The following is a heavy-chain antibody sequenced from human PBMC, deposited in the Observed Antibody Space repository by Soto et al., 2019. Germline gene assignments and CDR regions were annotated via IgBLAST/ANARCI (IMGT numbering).Heavy chain of an antibody. CDR3: ARSSGYDALDY. D-gene: IGHD5-12*01. J-gene: IGHJ4*02. CDR1: GGSICSYY. V-gene: IGHV4-59*01. Sequence: PSEPLSLTCSVSGGSICSYYWSWIRQPPGKGLEWIGYIYYSGSTNYNPSLKSRVTISVDTSKNQFSLKLSSVTAADTTVYYCARSSGYDALDYWGQGTLVTVSS. CDR2: IYYSGST.